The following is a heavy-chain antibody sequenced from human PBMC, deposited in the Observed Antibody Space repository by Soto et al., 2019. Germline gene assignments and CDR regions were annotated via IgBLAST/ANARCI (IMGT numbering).Heavy chain of an antibody. V-gene: IGHV4-31*11. CDR3: ARDFERSAIGP. J-gene: IGHJ5*02. Sequence: QVHLQQSGPGLVKASETLSLSCVVSGAYISGADSYWVWIRNTPGKGLEWIGYIAYSGDTYYNPSLRRRVTISADRSENKFSLTLKSVTAADTAVYFCARDFERSAIGPWGQGTSVTVSS. CDR1: GAYISGADSY. D-gene: IGHD3-9*01. CDR2: IAYSGDT.